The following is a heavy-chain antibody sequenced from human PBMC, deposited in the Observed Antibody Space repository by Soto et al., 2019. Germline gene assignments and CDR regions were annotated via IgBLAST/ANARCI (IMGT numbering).Heavy chain of an antibody. Sequence: QVQRVESGGGVVQPGKSLRLSCAASGFTFSTYGIHWVRQAPGKWLEWVALISYDGGSKYYGDSVKGRFIISRDNSHNTVALQMNSLRADDTAVYFCAKDQLAMTVVVADYFASWGPGTPVTVSS. V-gene: IGHV3-30*18. CDR1: GFTFSTYG. CDR3: AKDQLAMTVVVADYFAS. D-gene: IGHD3-22*01. J-gene: IGHJ4*02. CDR2: ISYDGGSK.